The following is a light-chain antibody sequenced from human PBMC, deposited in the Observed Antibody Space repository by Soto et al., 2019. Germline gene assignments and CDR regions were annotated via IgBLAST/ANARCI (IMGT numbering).Light chain of an antibody. Sequence: EIVMTQSPLSLTVTPGEPASISCRSSQSLLHSNGFNYLDWYLQKPGQSPQLLIYLGSNRASGVPDRFSGSASGTDFTLKISRVEAEDVGVYYCMQALQTPLTFGGGTKVEIK. CDR3: MQALQTPLT. CDR1: QSLLHSNGFNY. V-gene: IGKV2-28*01. CDR2: LGS. J-gene: IGKJ4*01.